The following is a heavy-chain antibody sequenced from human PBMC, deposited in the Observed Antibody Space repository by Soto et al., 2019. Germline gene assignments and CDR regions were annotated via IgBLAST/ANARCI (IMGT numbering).Heavy chain of an antibody. V-gene: IGHV3-30*18. Sequence: DLEESGGGVVQPGRSLRLSCAASGFSFSTYGMHWVRQAPGKGLEWVAVISHDGGNEYYADSVKGRFTISRDSSKNTVYLQMNNVRPEDTAVSYCAKDSSSGYTRGYFDFWGLGTLVTVSS. J-gene: IGHJ2*01. D-gene: IGHD3-22*01. CDR2: ISHDGGNE. CDR3: AKDSSSGYTRGYFDF. CDR1: GFSFSTYG.